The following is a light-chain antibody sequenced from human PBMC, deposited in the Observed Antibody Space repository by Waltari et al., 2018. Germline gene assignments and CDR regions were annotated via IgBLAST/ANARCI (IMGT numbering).Light chain of an antibody. CDR1: QVISSY. V-gene: IGKV1-9*01. J-gene: IGKJ4*01. CDR3: QQLHSYPLS. CDR2: GAS. Sequence: DIQLTQSPSFLSASVGDRVTITCRASQVISSYLAWYQQKPGKTPRLLIYGASTLQSGVPSRFSGSGSGTEFTLTVSSLQPEEFATYYCQQLHSYPLSFGGGTKVEIK.